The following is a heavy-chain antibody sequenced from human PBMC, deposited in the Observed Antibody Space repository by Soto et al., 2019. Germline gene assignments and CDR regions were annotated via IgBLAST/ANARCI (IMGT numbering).Heavy chain of an antibody. V-gene: IGHV4-59*08. CDR2: IFYSGTT. D-gene: IGHD4-17*01. Sequence: QVQLQESGPGLVKPSETLSLTCTVSGGSISSYYWSWIRQPPGKGLEWIGYIFYSGTTYYNPSLKSRATISVDTSNNQFSLKLSSVTAADTAVYYCARHPTVTEYYFDYWGQGTLVTVSS. J-gene: IGHJ4*02. CDR3: ARHPTVTEYYFDY. CDR1: GGSISSYY.